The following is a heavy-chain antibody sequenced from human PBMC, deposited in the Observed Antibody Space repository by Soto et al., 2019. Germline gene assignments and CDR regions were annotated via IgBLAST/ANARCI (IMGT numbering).Heavy chain of an antibody. D-gene: IGHD3-16*02. Sequence: NPSETLSLTCAVCGGSFSGYYWSWIRQPPGKGLEWIGEINHSGSTNYNPSLKSRVTISVDTSKNQFSLKLSSVTAADTAVYYCARGGIPLTFGGVIVIGYFDYWGQGTLVTVSS. V-gene: IGHV4-34*01. CDR1: GGSFSGYY. CDR2: INHSGST. CDR3: ARGGIPLTFGGVIVIGYFDY. J-gene: IGHJ4*02.